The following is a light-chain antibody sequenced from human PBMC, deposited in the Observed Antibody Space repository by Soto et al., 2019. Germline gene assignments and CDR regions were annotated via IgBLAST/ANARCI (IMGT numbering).Light chain of an antibody. V-gene: IGLV2-8*01. CDR2: DVS. Sequence: QSVLTQPPSASGSPGQSVTISCTGTSSDVGGYNYVSWYQHHPGKAPKLMIYDVSKRPSGVPDRFSSSKSGNTASLTVSGLQAEDEADYYCSSYAGSNNYVFGTGTKVTVL. CDR3: SSYAGSNNYV. J-gene: IGLJ1*01. CDR1: SSDVGGYNY.